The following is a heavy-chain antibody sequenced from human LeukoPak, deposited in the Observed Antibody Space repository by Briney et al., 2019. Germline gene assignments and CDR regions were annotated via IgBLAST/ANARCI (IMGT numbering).Heavy chain of an antibody. CDR1: GFTFDDYA. J-gene: IGHJ4*02. CDR2: ISWNSGSI. D-gene: IGHD3-22*01. V-gene: IGHV3-9*01. Sequence: GGSLRLSSAASGFTFDDYAMHWVRQAPGKGLEWVSGISWNSGSIGYADSVKGRFTISRDNAKNSLYLQMNSLRAEDTALYYCAKDIGYDSSGYHDYWGQGTLVTVSS. CDR3: AKDIGYDSSGYHDY.